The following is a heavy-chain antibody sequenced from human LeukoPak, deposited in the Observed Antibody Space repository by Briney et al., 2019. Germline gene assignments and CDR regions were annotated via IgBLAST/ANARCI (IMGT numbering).Heavy chain of an antibody. J-gene: IGHJ4*02. CDR1: GFTVSSNY. D-gene: IGHD4-17*01. CDR3: ARVPTTVTTVYFDY. V-gene: IGHV3-53*01. Sequence: GGSLRLSCAASGFTVSSNYMSWVRQAPGKGLEWVSVIYSGGSTYYADSVTGRFTISRDNSKNTLYLQMNSLRAEDTAVYYCARVPTTVTTVYFDYWGQGTLVTVSS. CDR2: IYSGGST.